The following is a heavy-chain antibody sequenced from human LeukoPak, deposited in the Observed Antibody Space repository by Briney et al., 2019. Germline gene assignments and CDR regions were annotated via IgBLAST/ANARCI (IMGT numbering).Heavy chain of an antibody. CDR1: GYTFTGYY. CDR2: INPNSGGT. V-gene: IGHV1-2*02. D-gene: IGHD1-26*01. CDR3: ARDGGSRVGATSDY. Sequence: ASVTVSCTASGYTFTGYYMHWVRQAPGQGLEWMGWINPNSGGTNYAQKFQGRVTMTRDTSISTAYMELSRLRSDDTAVYYCARDGGSRVGATSDYWGQGTLVTVSS. J-gene: IGHJ4*02.